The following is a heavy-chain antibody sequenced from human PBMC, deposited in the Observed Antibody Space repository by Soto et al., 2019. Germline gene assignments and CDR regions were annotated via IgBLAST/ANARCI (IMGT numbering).Heavy chain of an antibody. CDR2: ISYDGSNK. CDR1: GFTFSSYG. Sequence: RRLSCAASGFTFSSYGMHWVRQAPGKGLEWVAVISYDGSNKYYADSVKGRFTISRDNSKNTLYLQMNSLRAEDTAVYYCAKDRCSSTSCYRYYFDYWGQGTLVTVSS. V-gene: IGHV3-30*18. CDR3: AKDRCSSTSCYRYYFDY. D-gene: IGHD2-2*02. J-gene: IGHJ4*02.